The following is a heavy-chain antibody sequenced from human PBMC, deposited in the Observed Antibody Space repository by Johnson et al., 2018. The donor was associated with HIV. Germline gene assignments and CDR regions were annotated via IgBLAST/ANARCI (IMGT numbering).Heavy chain of an antibody. Sequence: QVQLVESGGGLVKPGGSLRLSCAASGFTFSDYYMSWIRQAPGKGLEWVSYISSGGSTIYYADSVKGRFTISRDNAKKSLYLQMNSLRAEDTAVYYCARDGTFGYGDYVGRAFDIWGQGTMVTVSS. V-gene: IGHV3-11*04. CDR3: ARDGTFGYGDYVGRAFDI. CDR1: GFTFSDYY. J-gene: IGHJ3*02. D-gene: IGHD4-17*01. CDR2: ISSGGSTI.